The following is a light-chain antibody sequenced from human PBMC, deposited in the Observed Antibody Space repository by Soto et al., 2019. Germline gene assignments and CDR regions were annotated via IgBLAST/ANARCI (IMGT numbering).Light chain of an antibody. CDR2: GAS. J-gene: IGKJ1*01. CDR1: QSVSSS. CDR3: QQYNNWWT. V-gene: IGKV3-15*01. Sequence: EMVMTQSPATLSMSPGERATLSCRASQSVSSSLAWYQQKPGQAPRLLIYGASTRATGIPARFSGSGSGTEFTLTISSLEFEDSAVYYCQQYNNWWTFGQGTK.